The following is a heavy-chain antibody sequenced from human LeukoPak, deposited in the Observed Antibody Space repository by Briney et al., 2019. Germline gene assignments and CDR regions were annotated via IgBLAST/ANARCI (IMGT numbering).Heavy chain of an antibody. V-gene: IGHV4-4*07. Sequence: SETLSLTFTVSGGSISSYYWSWIRQPAGKGLEWIGRIYTSWSTNYNPSLKSRVTMSVDTPKNQSSLKLSSVTAADTAVYYCARVGSGYPLSYLDVWGQGTTVTVSS. CDR1: GGSISSYY. CDR2: IYTSWST. D-gene: IGHD3-22*01. CDR3: ARVGSGYPLSYLDV. J-gene: IGHJ6*02.